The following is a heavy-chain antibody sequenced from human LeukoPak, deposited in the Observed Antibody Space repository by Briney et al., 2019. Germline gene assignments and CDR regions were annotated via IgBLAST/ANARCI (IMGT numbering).Heavy chain of an antibody. CDR3: AKDLSAGTVNPFFDS. J-gene: IGHJ4*02. D-gene: IGHD4-17*01. CDR2: ISYDANDK. CDR1: GFAFSTYA. Sequence: GGSLRLPCAASGFAFSTYAMHWVRQAPGKGLEWVAIISYDANDKYYGDSVKGRFAISRDNSRNTLYLQMNSLRPGDAGVYYCAKDLSAGTVNPFFDSWGQGALVSVSS. V-gene: IGHV3-30*09.